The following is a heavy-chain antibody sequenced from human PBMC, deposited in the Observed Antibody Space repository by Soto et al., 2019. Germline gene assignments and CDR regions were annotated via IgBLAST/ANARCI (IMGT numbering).Heavy chain of an antibody. J-gene: IGHJ4*02. CDR3: AKGAGYDSSGYYYALFDS. D-gene: IGHD3-22*01. Sequence: LEWVSAIIDSGGNTYYEDSVKGRFTISRDNSKNTLYLQMNSLRAEDTAVYYCAKGAGYDSSGYYYALFDSWGQGALVTVSS. V-gene: IGHV3-23*01. CDR2: IIDSGGNT.